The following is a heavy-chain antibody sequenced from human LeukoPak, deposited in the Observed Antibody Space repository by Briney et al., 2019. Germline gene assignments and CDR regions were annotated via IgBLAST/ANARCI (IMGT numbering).Heavy chain of an antibody. D-gene: IGHD3-10*01. V-gene: IGHV3-23*01. CDR1: GFTFSSYG. CDR2: ISGSGGST. Sequence: GGSLRLSCAASGFTFSSYGMSWVRQAPGKGLEWVSAISGSGGSTYYADSVKGRFTISRDNSKNTLYLQMNSLRAEDTAVYYCAKDTGSGSLNWFDPWGQGTLVTVSS. CDR3: AKDTGSGSLNWFDP. J-gene: IGHJ5*02.